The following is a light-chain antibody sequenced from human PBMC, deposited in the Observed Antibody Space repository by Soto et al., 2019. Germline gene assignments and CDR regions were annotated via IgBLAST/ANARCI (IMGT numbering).Light chain of an antibody. Sequence: QSALTQPASVSGSVGQSITISCTGTSSDVGGYNYVSWYQQRPGTAPKLMIYGVSNRPSGVSNRFSGSKSGNTASLTISGLQAEDEADYYCSSYTSRTTLVLFGGGTKLTVL. J-gene: IGLJ2*01. CDR1: SSDVGGYNY. V-gene: IGLV2-14*01. CDR3: SSYTSRTTLVL. CDR2: GVS.